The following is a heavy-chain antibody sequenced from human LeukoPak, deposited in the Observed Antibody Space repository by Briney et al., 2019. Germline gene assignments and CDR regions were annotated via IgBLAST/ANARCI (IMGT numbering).Heavy chain of an antibody. CDR1: GFTFSSYG. V-gene: IGHV3-33*01. CDR2: IWYDGSNK. D-gene: IGHD2-2*01. J-gene: IGHJ6*04. CDR3: AREGCSRTSCYYYYGMDV. Sequence: PGGSLRLSCAASGFTFSSYGMHWVRQAPGKGLEWVAVIWYDGSNKYYADSVKGRFTISRDNSKNTLYLQMNSLRAEDTAVYYCAREGCSRTSCYYYYGMDVWGKGTTVTVSS.